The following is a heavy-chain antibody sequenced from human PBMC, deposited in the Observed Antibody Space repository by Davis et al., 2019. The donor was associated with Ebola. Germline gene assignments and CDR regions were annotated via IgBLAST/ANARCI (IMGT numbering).Heavy chain of an antibody. CDR3: ARAKTYYDYVWGSYRYYRSLALDI. V-gene: IGHV2-5*02. J-gene: IGHJ3*02. CDR1: GFSLSTSGVG. Sequence: SGPTLVKPPQTLTLTCTFSGFSLSTSGVGVGWIRQPPGKALEWLALIYWDDDKRYSPSLKSRLTITKDTSKNQVVLTMTNMDPVDTATYYCARAKTYYDYVWGSYRYYRSLALDIWGQGTVVTVSS. CDR2: IYWDDDK. D-gene: IGHD3-16*02.